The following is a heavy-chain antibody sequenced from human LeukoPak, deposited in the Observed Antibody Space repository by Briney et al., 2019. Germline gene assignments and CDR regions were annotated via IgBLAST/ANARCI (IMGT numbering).Heavy chain of an antibody. CDR2: ISAYNGNT. J-gene: IGHJ4*02. CDR3: ARVRPYGSGSYYNGY. Sequence: ASVKVSCKASGYTFTSYGISWVRQAPGQGLEWMGWISAYNGNTNYAQKLQGRVTMTTDTSTSTAYMELRSLRSDDTAVYYCARVRPYGSGSYYNGYWGQGTLVTVSS. CDR1: GYTFTSYG. D-gene: IGHD3-10*01. V-gene: IGHV1-18*01.